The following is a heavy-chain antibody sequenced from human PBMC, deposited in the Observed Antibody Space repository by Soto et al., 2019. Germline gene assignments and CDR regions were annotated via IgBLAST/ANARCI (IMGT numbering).Heavy chain of an antibody. V-gene: IGHV1-18*01. CDR3: AKGSKSCYTGFDY. CDR1: GYSLSTYA. J-gene: IGHJ4*02. Sequence: QVQLVQSGAEVKKPGASVKVSCKPSGYSLSTYALSWVRQAPGQGLEWLGWIDTSTGGTNYAQKYQGRVHMTTDPSTTTAYLDLSSLTSDATAVYYCAKGSKSCYTGFDYLGQGTLGTVSS. CDR2: IDTSTGGT. D-gene: IGHD2-15*01.